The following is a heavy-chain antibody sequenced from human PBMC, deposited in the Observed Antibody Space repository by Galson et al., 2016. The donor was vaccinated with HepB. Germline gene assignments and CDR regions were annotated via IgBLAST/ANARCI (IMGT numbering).Heavy chain of an antibody. Sequence: ETLSLTCAVYGGSFSGYYWIWIRQPPGKGLEWIGEINHSGSTNYNPSLKSRVIISVDTSKNQFSLKLSSVTAADTAVYYCARDREGYYGSGRNRVWFDPWGQGTLVTVSS. CDR3: ARDREGYYGSGRNRVWFDP. CDR1: GGSFSGYY. D-gene: IGHD3-10*01. J-gene: IGHJ5*02. CDR2: INHSGST. V-gene: IGHV4-34*01.